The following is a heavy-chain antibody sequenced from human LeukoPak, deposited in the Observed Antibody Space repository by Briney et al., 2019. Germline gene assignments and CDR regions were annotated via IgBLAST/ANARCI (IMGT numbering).Heavy chain of an antibody. CDR1: GFIFNRHW. CDR3: VRDDDIYGFDY. CDR2: IKNDGTYR. Sequence: PGGSVRLSCAASGFIFNRHWMHWVRQAPGEGLVCVARIKNDGTYRDYAGFVKGRFTISRDNAKNRLYLQMNSLRVEDTARYYCVRDDDIYGFDYWGQGTVVTVSS. V-gene: IGHV3-74*01. J-gene: IGHJ4*02. D-gene: IGHD3-3*02.